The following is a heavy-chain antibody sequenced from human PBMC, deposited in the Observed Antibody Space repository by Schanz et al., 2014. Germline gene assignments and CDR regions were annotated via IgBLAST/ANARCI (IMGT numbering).Heavy chain of an antibody. Sequence: EVQLLDSGGGLVQPGGSLRLSCAASGFTFSTYAMSWVRQAPGKGLEWVSGISGSGGSTYYADSVKGRFTISRDNSKNTPYLQMNSLRAEDTAVYYCAKDLLYGAPMPLNHLDYWGQGTLVTVSS. CDR2: ISGSGGST. V-gene: IGHV3-23*01. J-gene: IGHJ4*02. CDR3: AKDLLYGAPMPLNHLDY. D-gene: IGHD2-2*01. CDR1: GFTFSTYA.